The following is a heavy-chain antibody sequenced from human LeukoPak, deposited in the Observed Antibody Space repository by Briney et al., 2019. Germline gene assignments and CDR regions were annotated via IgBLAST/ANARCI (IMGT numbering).Heavy chain of an antibody. V-gene: IGHV3-7*01. Sequence: GGPLRLSCAASGFTFSSCWMTWVRQAPGKGLEWVANIKEDGSEKYYVDSVKGRFTISRDNAKNSLYLQMNSLRAEDTAVYYCARVRSYGLDYWGQGTLVTVSS. CDR1: GFTFSSCW. D-gene: IGHD5-18*01. CDR2: IKEDGSEK. CDR3: ARVRSYGLDY. J-gene: IGHJ4*02.